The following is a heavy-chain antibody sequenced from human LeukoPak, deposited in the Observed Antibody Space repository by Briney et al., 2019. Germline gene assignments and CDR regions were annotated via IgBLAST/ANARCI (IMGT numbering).Heavy chain of an antibody. Sequence: SQTLSLTCTVSGGSISSGSYYWSWIRQPPGKGLEWIGSVYYSGSTYYNPSLKSRVTISVDSSKNQFSLKLSSVTAADTAVYFCAREGYYYDSSGYYSYYFDYWGQGTLVTVSS. D-gene: IGHD3-22*01. CDR2: VYYSGST. V-gene: IGHV4-39*07. CDR3: AREGYYYDSSGYYSYYFDY. J-gene: IGHJ4*02. CDR1: GGSISSGSYY.